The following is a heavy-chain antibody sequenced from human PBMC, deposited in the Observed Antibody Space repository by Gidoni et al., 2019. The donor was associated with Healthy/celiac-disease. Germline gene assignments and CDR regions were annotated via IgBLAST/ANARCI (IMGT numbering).Heavy chain of an antibody. V-gene: IGHV5-51*01. J-gene: IGHJ3*02. CDR3: ASRGDYYDSSGYDDAFDI. CDR2: IYPGDSDT. D-gene: IGHD3-22*01. Sequence: EVQLVQSGAEVKKPGESLKISGKGSGYSFTSYWIGWVRQMPGKGLEWMGIIYPGDSDTRYSPSFQGQVTISADKSISTAYLQWSSLKASDTAMYYCASRGDYYDSSGYDDAFDIWGQGTMVTVSS. CDR1: GYSFTSYW.